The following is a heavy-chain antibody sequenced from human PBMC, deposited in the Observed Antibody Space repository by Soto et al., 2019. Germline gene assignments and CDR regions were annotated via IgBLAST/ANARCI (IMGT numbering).Heavy chain of an antibody. J-gene: IGHJ4*02. CDR2: TSTNNDDR. CDR3: ARERYVASRHSHFDS. D-gene: IGHD6-6*01. V-gene: IGHV1-18*04. CDR1: GYRFSTYG. Sequence: ASVKVSCKASGYRFSTYGINWVRQAPGQGLEWLGWTSTNNDDRNYAQKFRGRVTFTTDTSTSTAYMELRSLISDDTAGYFCARERYVASRHSHFDSWGQGTQVTVSS.